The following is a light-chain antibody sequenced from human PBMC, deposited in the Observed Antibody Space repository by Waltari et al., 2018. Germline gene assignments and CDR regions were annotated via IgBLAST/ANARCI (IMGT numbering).Light chain of an antibody. CDR3: QQRSNWPPIT. J-gene: IGKJ5*01. CDR2: NAS. Sequence: EIVLTQCPGTLSLSRGETATLSCRASPSINEYLAWYQQKPAQAPRLLIYNASKRATGIPARFSGSGSGTDFTLTISSLEPEDSAVYYCQQRSNWPPITFGQGTRLEIK. V-gene: IGKV3-11*01. CDR1: PSINEY.